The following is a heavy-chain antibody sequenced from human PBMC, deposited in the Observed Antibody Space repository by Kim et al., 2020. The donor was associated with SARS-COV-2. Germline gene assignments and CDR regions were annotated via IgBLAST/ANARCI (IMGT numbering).Heavy chain of an antibody. D-gene: IGHD6-13*01. V-gene: IGHV4-59*01. CDR3: AGPAAGGY. CDR2: RWST. J-gene: IGHJ4*02. Sequence: RWSTNYNPSLKSRVTRSVDTSKNPFSLKLSSVTAADTAVYYCAGPAAGGYWGQGTLVTVSS.